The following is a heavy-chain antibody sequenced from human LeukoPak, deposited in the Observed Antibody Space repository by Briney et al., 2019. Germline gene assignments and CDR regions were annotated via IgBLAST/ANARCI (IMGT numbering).Heavy chain of an antibody. Sequence: SVKVSCKASGGTFSSYAISWVRHAPGQGLEWMGGIIPIFGTANYAQKFQGRVTITADESTSTAYMELSSLRSEDTAVYYCARDPRPINYYDSSGYYYGFGYWGQGTLVTVSS. J-gene: IGHJ4*02. CDR2: IIPIFGTA. CDR3: ARDPRPINYYDSSGYYYGFGY. CDR1: GGTFSSYA. D-gene: IGHD3-22*01. V-gene: IGHV1-69*13.